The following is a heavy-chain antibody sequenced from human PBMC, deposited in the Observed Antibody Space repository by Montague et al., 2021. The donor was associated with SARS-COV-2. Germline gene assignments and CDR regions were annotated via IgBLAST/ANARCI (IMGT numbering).Heavy chain of an antibody. CDR1: GGSISSYY. CDR2: LNYSGST. Sequence: SETRSLTCTVSGGSISSYYWSWIRQPPGKGLEWIGYLNYSGSTNYNPSLKSRVTISVDTSKNQFSLRLSSVTAADTAVYYCARGRRGWLYVLDFWGRGTTVTVSS. V-gene: IGHV4-59*12. J-gene: IGHJ6*02. CDR3: ARGRRGWLYVLDF. D-gene: IGHD5/OR15-5a*01.